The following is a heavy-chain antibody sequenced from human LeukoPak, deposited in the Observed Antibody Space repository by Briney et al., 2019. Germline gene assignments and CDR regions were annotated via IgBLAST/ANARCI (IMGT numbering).Heavy chain of an antibody. J-gene: IGHJ4*02. CDR3: ARQSTGSYYFES. CDR1: GFTFSRYW. D-gene: IGHD3-9*01. CDR2: MNQDGNQK. V-gene: IGHV3-7*01. Sequence: GGSLRLSCAVSGFTFSRYWMTWVRQAPGRGLEWVANMNQDGNQKYYVDSVKGRFTISRDNAKDSLYLQMNSLSAEDTAVYYCARQSTGSYYFESWGRGTLVTVSS.